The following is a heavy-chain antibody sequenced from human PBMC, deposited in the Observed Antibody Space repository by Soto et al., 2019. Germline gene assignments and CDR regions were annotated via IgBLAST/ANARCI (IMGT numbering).Heavy chain of an antibody. CDR3: ARSTHYYYIMDV. Sequence: SGYTFTGYCMHWVRQAPGQGLEWMGWINPNSGGTNYAQKFQGWVTMTRDTSISTAYMELSRLRSDDTAVYYCARSTHYYYIMDVWGQGTTVTVSS. CDR1: GYTFTGYC. CDR2: INPNSGGT. V-gene: IGHV1-2*04. J-gene: IGHJ6*02.